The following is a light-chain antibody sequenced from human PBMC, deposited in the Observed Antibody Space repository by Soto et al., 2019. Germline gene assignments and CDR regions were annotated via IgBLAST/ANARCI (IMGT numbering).Light chain of an antibody. CDR3: SSYTSSSTYV. J-gene: IGLJ1*01. CDR1: SSDVGGYNY. CDR2: EVS. Sequence: QSVLTQPASVSGSPGQSITISYTGTSSDVGGYNYVSWYQQHPGKAPKFLIYEVSNRPSGVSNRFSGSKSGNTASLTISGLQAEDEADYYCSSYTSSSTYVLGTGTKVTVL. V-gene: IGLV2-14*01.